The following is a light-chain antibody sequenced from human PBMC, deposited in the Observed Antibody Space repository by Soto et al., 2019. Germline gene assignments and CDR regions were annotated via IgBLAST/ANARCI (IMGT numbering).Light chain of an antibody. Sequence: EMVLTQSPGTLSLSPGERATLSCRASQSVSSSYLAWYQQKPGQAPRLLIYGASSRATGIPDRFSGSGSGTDFTLTISRLEPEDFAVYYCQQYGSSETFGQGNKVEIK. CDR1: QSVSSSY. J-gene: IGKJ1*01. CDR2: GAS. V-gene: IGKV3-20*01. CDR3: QQYGSSET.